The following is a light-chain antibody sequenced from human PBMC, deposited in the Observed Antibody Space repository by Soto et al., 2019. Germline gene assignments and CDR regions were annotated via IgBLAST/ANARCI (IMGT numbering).Light chain of an antibody. Sequence: NFMLTQPHSVSESPGKTITISCTRSSGSIASDYVQWYQQRPGSSPTTVIYADNRRPSGVPDRFSGSSDSSANSASLTISGLKTEDEADYYCQSYDRSLGVFGGGTKLTVL. CDR1: SGSIASDY. CDR2: ADN. V-gene: IGLV6-57*01. CDR3: QSYDRSLGV. J-gene: IGLJ2*01.